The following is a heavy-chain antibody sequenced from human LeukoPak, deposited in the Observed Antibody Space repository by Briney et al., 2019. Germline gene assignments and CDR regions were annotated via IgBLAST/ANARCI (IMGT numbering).Heavy chain of an antibody. Sequence: GASVTVSCKASGYTFTSYGISWVRQAPGQGLEWMGWISAYNGNTNYAQKLQGRVTMTTETSTSTAYMELRSLRSDDTAVYYCARTDTNYYGSGSYDSQTHWGQGTLVTVSS. CDR3: ARTDTNYYGSGSYDSQTH. V-gene: IGHV1-18*01. CDR1: GYTFTSYG. CDR2: ISAYNGNT. J-gene: IGHJ4*02. D-gene: IGHD3-10*01.